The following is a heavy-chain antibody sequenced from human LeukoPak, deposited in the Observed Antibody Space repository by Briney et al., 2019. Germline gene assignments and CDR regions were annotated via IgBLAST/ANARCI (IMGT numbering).Heavy chain of an antibody. CDR1: GYTFTSYD. J-gene: IGHJ4*02. CDR2: MNPNSGNT. D-gene: IGHD3-3*01. CDR3: ARGTGYYDFWSGYLLYFDY. V-gene: IGHV1-8*01. Sequence: ASVKVSCKASGYTFTSYDINWVRQATGQGLEWMGWMNPNSGNTGYAQKFQGRVTMTRNTSISTAYMELSSLRSEDTAVYYCARGTGYYDFWSGYLLYFDYWAREPWSPSPQ.